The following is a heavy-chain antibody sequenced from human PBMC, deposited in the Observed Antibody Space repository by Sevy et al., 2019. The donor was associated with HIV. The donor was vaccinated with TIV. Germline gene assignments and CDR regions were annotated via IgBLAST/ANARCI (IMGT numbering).Heavy chain of an antibody. CDR3: VRGGLGGFSYSLDY. CDR2: MKQDGSEK. D-gene: IGHD5-18*01. V-gene: IGHV3-7*01. Sequence: GGSLRLSCAASGFTFSSYWMSWVRQAPGKGLEWVATMKQDGSEKYYVDSVKGRFIISRDNAKHSRYLQMNSVRAEDTAVYYCVRGGLGGFSYSLDYWGQGTLVTVSS. J-gene: IGHJ4*02. CDR1: GFTFSSYW.